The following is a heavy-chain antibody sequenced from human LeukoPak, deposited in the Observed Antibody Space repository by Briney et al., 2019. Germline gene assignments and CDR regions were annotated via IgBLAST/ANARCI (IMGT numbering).Heavy chain of an antibody. CDR3: ARDHQDFWSGHYFYYYGMDV. Sequence: ASVTVSCKTSGYTFADYYMHWVRQAPGQGLEWMGLINPSSGGTNYAQKFQGRVIMTMDTSISTAYMEVSGLRSDDTAVYYCARDHQDFWSGHYFYYYGMDVWGQGTTVTVSS. CDR2: INPSSGGT. J-gene: IGHJ6*02. D-gene: IGHD3-3*01. V-gene: IGHV1-2*02. CDR1: GYTFADYY.